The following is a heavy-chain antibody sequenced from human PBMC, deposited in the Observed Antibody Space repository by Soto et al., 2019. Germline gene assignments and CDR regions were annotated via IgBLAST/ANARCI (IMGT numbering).Heavy chain of an antibody. CDR1: GGSISSSSYY. V-gene: IGHV4-39*01. J-gene: IGHJ4*02. Sequence: QLQLQESGPGLVKPSETLSLTCTVSGGSISSSSYYWGWIRQPPGKGLEWIGSIYYSGSTYYNPSLKSRVTISVDTSKNQFSLKLSSVTAADTAVYYCARWVQLDWAFDYWGQGTLVTVSS. CDR2: IYYSGST. CDR3: ARWVQLDWAFDY. D-gene: IGHD1-1*01.